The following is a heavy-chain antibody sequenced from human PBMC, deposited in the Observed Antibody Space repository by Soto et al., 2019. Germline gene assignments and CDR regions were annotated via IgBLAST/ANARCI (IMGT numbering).Heavy chain of an antibody. CDR2: ISGSGSTI. CDR3: ATVVFGELFPYYCMDV. D-gene: IGHD3-10*02. CDR1: GFTFSGYY. V-gene: IGHV3-11*01. J-gene: IGHJ6*02. Sequence: PGGSLRLSCAASGFTFSGYYMSWVRQAPGKGLEWVSDISGSGSTIYYADSVKGRFTISRDNAKNTLYLQMNSLRAEDTAVYYCATVVFGELFPYYCMDVWGQRTTVTVSS.